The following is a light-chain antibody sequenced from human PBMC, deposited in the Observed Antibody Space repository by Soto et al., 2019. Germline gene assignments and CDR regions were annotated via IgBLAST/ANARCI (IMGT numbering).Light chain of an antibody. Sequence: EIVLTPSPATLSFSPLQRANLSCSSSQSVSSYLAWYQQKPGQAPRLLIYDASNRATGIPARFSGSGSGTDFTLTISSPEPEDFAVHYCQKRSNWPITFGQGTRLEIK. CDR3: QKRSNWPIT. CDR1: QSVSSY. V-gene: IGKV3-11*01. J-gene: IGKJ5*01. CDR2: DAS.